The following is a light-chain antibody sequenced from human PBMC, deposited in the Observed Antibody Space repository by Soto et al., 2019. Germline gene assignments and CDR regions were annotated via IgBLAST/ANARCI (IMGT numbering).Light chain of an antibody. CDR1: QSVGRS. CDR2: GAS. Sequence: EKVLTQSPGTLSVSPGERATLSCRASQSVGRSLAWYQQKPGQAPRLLIYGASTRATGIPARFSGSGSGTEFTLTISSLQSEDFAVYYCQQYNNWPPITFGQGTRLEIK. V-gene: IGKV3-15*01. J-gene: IGKJ5*01. CDR3: QQYNNWPPIT.